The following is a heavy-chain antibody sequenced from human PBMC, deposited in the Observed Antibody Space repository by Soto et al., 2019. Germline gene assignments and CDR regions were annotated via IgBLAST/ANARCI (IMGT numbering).Heavy chain of an antibody. CDR1: GGTFSSYA. CDR2: IIPIFGTG. Sequence: QVQLVQSGAEVKKPGSSVKVSCKASGGTFSSYAISWVRQAPGQGLEWMGGIIPIFGTGNYAQKFQGRVTITADEPTSTAYIGLGSLRPEDTAVYYCASEVAATYYDYCGMDVWGQGTPVTLSS. D-gene: IGHD2-15*01. V-gene: IGHV1-69*01. CDR3: ASEVAATYYDYCGMDV. J-gene: IGHJ6*02.